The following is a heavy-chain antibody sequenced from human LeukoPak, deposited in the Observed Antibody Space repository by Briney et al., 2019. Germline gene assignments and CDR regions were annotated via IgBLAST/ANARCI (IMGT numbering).Heavy chain of an antibody. CDR2: IHYSGST. D-gene: IGHD3-22*01. J-gene: IGHJ5*02. V-gene: IGHV4-59*12. CDR3: ARRYRRITMIVVVSGRFDP. Sequence: SETLSLTCTVSGGSIRNYYWGWIRQPPGKGLEWIGYIHYSGSTNYNPSLKSRVTISVDTSKNQFSLKLSSVTAADTAVYYCARRYRRITMIVVVSGRFDPWGQGTLVTASS. CDR1: GGSIRNYY.